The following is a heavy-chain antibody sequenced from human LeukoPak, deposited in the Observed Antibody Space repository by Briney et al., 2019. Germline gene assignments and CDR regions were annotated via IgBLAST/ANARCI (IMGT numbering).Heavy chain of an antibody. Sequence: GASVKLSCNASAYIFINYGISWVRHAPGQGLEWMGWISGYNGNTNCAQKLQGRVTITTATSTSTAYMDLNILISHHTAVSSGARDLSSGWTTDWGQGTLVTVSS. V-gene: IGHV1-18*01. D-gene: IGHD6-19*01. J-gene: IGHJ4*02. CDR3: ARDLSSGWTTD. CDR2: ISGYNGNT. CDR1: AYIFINYG.